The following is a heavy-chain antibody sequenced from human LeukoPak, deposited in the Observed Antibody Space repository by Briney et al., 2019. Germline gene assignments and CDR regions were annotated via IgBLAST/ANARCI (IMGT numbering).Heavy chain of an antibody. CDR3: ARLETPYYDFWSGYYNNWFDP. Sequence: GGSLRLSCAASGFTFSSYSMNWVRQAPGKGLEWVSSISSSSYIYYADSVKGRFTISRDNAKNSLYLQMNSLRAEDTAVYYCARLETPYYDFWSGYYNNWFDPWGQGTLVTVSS. CDR1: GFTFSSYS. V-gene: IGHV3-21*01. D-gene: IGHD3-3*01. CDR2: ISSSSYI. J-gene: IGHJ5*02.